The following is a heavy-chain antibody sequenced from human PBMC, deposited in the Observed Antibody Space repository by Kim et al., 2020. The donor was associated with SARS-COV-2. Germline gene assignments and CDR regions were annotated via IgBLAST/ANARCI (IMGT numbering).Heavy chain of an antibody. D-gene: IGHD3-10*01. CDR3: ARDPVAGFGELYYFDY. J-gene: IGHJ4*02. CDR1: GGTFSSYA. CDR2: IIPIFGTA. V-gene: IGHV1-69*13. Sequence: SVKVSCKASGGTFSSYAISWVRQAPGQGLEWMGGIIPIFGTANYAQKFQGRVTITADESTSTAYMELSSLRSEDTAVYYCARDPVAGFGELYYFDYWGQGTLVTVSS.